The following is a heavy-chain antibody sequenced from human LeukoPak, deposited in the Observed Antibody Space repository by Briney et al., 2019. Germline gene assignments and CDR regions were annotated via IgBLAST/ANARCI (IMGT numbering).Heavy chain of an antibody. J-gene: IGHJ2*01. D-gene: IGHD4-17*01. Sequence: GGSLRLSCAASGFTFSSYSMNWVRQAPGKGLEWVSSLSSSSSYIYYADSVKGRFTISRDNAKNSLYLQMNSLRAEDTAVYYCARAWEVTTYWYFDLWGRGTLVTVSS. CDR2: LSSSSSYI. CDR3: ARAWEVTTYWYFDL. V-gene: IGHV3-21*01. CDR1: GFTFSSYS.